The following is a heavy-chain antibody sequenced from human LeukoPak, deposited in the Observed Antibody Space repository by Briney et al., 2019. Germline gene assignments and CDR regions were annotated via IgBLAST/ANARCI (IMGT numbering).Heavy chain of an antibody. J-gene: IGHJ5*02. CDR1: GGTFSSYA. V-gene: IGHV1-69*13. CDR2: IIPIFGTA. D-gene: IGHD2-2*01. Sequence: ASVKVSCKASGGTFSSYAISWVRQAPGQGLEWMGGIIPIFGTANYAQRFQGRVTITADESTSTAYMELSSLRSEDTAVHYCARDHSLVPAAKYNWFDPWGQGTLVTVSS. CDR3: ARDHSLVPAAKYNWFDP.